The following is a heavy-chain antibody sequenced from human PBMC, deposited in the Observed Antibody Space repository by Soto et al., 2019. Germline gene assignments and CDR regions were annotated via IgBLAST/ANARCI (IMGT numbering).Heavy chain of an antibody. D-gene: IGHD3-16*01. Sequence: GGSLRLSCAASGFTFRSYAMSWVRQAPGKGLEWVSAISGSGGSTYYADSVKGRFTISRDNSKNTLYLQMNSLRAEDTAVYYCAKAEPNYDYITYYYMDVWGKGTTVTVSS. CDR1: GFTFRSYA. CDR2: ISGSGGST. CDR3: AKAEPNYDYITYYYMDV. J-gene: IGHJ6*03. V-gene: IGHV3-23*01.